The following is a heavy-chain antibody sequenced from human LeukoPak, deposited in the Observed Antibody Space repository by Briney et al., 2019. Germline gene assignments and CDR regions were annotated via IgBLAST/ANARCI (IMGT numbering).Heavy chain of an antibody. CDR2: IRYDGSNK. V-gene: IGHV3-30*02. CDR1: GFTFSSYG. D-gene: IGHD3-3*01. J-gene: IGHJ4*02. CDR3: AKDLSPPTDTHDFWSGYYMDY. Sequence: GGSLRLSCAASGFTFSSYGMHWVRQAPGKGLEWVAFIRYDGSNKYYADSVKGRFTISRDNSKNTLYLQMNSLRAEDTAVYYCAKDLSPPTDTHDFWSGYYMDYWGQGTLVTVSS.